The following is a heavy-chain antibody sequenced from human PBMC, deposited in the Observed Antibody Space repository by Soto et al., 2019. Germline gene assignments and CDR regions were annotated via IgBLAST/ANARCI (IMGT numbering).Heavy chain of an antibody. J-gene: IGHJ6*02. Sequence: GGALRLSCNASGFTVSSSYMSWVRQAPGMGLEWVAVIESGGTAHYADSVKGRFTISRDNPNNIIYLQLHTLRAEDTAVYYCAKDLGPLKLLNYVFYGLGARGQGPTFPVSS. CDR1: GFTVSSSY. V-gene: IGHV3-53*01. D-gene: IGHD1-7*01. CDR2: IESGGTA. CDR3: AKDLGPLKLLNYVFYGLGA.